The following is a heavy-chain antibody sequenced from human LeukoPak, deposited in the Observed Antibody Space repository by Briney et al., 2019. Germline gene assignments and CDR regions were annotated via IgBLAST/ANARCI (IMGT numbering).Heavy chain of an antibody. J-gene: IGHJ3*02. Sequence: GGSLRLSCAASGFTVSSNYMSWVRQAPGKGLEWVSVIYSGGSTYYADSVKGRFTISRDNSKNTLYLQMNSLRAEDTAVYYCARAGSDRVTMVRGVPLDIWGQGIMVTVSS. CDR2: IYSGGST. D-gene: IGHD3-10*01. CDR3: ARAGSDRVTMVRGVPLDI. V-gene: IGHV3-66*02. CDR1: GFTVSSNY.